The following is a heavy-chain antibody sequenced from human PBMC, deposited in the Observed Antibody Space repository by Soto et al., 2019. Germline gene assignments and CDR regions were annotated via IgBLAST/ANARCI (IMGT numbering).Heavy chain of an antibody. D-gene: IGHD2-2*01. Sequence: QVQLVQSGAEVKKPGSSVKVSCKASGGTFSTYDISWVRQAAGQGLEWMGGIIPISGTANYAQKFQGRVTITADESTSTAYMELSSLRSEDTAVYYCARSQGSSTSLEIYYYYYYGMDVWGQGTTVTVSS. CDR1: GGTFSTYD. J-gene: IGHJ6*02. CDR2: IIPISGTA. V-gene: IGHV1-69*01. CDR3: ARSQGSSTSLEIYYYYYYGMDV.